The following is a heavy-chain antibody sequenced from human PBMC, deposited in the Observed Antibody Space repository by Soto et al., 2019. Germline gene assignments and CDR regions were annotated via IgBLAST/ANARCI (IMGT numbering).Heavy chain of an antibody. V-gene: IGHV3-48*02. D-gene: IGHD2-2*02. J-gene: IGHJ6*02. Sequence: GGSLRLSCAASGFTFSSYSMNWVRQAPGKGLEWVSYISSSSSTIYYADSVKGRFTISRDNAKNSLYLQMNSLRDEDTAVYYCARAYCISTSCYKGHYYYGVDVWGQGTTVTVSS. CDR1: GFTFSSYS. CDR2: ISSSSSTI. CDR3: ARAYCISTSCYKGHYYYGVDV.